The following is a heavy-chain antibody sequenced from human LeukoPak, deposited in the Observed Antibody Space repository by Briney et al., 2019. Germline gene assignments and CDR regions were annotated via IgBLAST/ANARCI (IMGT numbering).Heavy chain of an antibody. CDR3: AKDGGLWVSAHWGDS. Sequence: GGSLRLSCAASGFTFSSYTMSWVRQAPGKGLEWVSTITTSDGNTYYADSVKGRFTVSRENSKNKLFLQMHSLRAEDTAVYYCAKDGGLWVSAHWGDSWGRGTLVTVS. J-gene: IGHJ4*02. D-gene: IGHD7-27*01. V-gene: IGHV3-23*01. CDR2: ITTSDGNT. CDR1: GFTFSSYT.